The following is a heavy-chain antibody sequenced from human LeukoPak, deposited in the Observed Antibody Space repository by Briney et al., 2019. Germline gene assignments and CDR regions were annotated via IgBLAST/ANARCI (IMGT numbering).Heavy chain of an antibody. Sequence: SETLSLTCSASGDSNSSDYWSWIRQPPGKVLEWIGYISYSGSTKSNPALKSRVTISGDRSKNQFSLKMTSVTAADTAVYYCAKSHPAVTTTDWYFDLWGRGTLVTVSS. J-gene: IGHJ2*01. CDR3: AKSHPAVTTTDWYFDL. D-gene: IGHD4-17*01. V-gene: IGHV4-59*01. CDR1: GDSNSSDY. CDR2: ISYSGST.